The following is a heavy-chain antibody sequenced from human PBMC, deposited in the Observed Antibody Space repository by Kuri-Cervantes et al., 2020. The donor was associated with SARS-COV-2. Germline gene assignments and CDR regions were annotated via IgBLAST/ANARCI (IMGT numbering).Heavy chain of an antibody. CDR3: ARFRAVRYCSSTSCYEGPYDAFDI. CDR2: INPSGGST. Sequence: ASVKVSCKASGYTFISYYMHWVRQAPGQGLEWMGIINPSGGSTSYAQKFQGRVTMTRDTSTSTVYMELSSLRSEDTAVYYCARFRAVRYCSSTSCYEGPYDAFDIWGQGTTVTVSS. J-gene: IGHJ3*02. D-gene: IGHD2-2*01. CDR1: GYTFISYY. V-gene: IGHV1-46*03.